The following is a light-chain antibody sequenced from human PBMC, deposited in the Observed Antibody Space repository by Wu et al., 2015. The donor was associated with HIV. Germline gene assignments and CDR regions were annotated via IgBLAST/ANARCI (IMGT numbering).Light chain of an antibody. J-gene: IGKJ5*01. Sequence: EIVLTQSPGTLSLSPGERATLSCWASQDVPNDYLAWFQQKPGQAPRLLIYDASARATGIPDRFSGSGSGTDFTLIISSLEPEDFAIYYCQESSKGPLTFGQGTRL. CDR3: QESSKGPLT. V-gene: IGKV3D-11*01. CDR2: DAS. CDR1: QDVPNDY.